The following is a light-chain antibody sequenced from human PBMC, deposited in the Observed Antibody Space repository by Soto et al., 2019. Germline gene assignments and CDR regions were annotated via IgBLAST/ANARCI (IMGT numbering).Light chain of an antibody. CDR2: EVS. CDR3: RSYTSSSTLV. J-gene: IGLJ1*01. CDR1: SSDVGGYNY. Sequence: QSALTQPASVSGSPGQSITISCSGTSSDVGGYNYVSWYQQNPGKVPKLIIYEVSNRPSGVSNRFSGSKSGNTASLTVSGLQAEDEADYYCRSYTSSSTLVFGTGTKLTVL. V-gene: IGLV2-14*01.